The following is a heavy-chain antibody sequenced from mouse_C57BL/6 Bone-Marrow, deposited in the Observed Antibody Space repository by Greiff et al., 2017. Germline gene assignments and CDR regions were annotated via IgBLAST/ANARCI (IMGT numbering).Heavy chain of an antibody. Sequence: QVQLQQSGAELMKPGASVKLSCKASGYTFTGYWIEWVKQRPGHGLEWIGEILPGSGGTNYNEKFKGKATFTVDTSSYPAYMQLSSMTTEDAAIYYCTREGDFIGGFDYWGKGTTLTVSS. V-gene: IGHV1-9*01. J-gene: IGHJ2*01. D-gene: IGHD1-1*01. CDR1: GYTFTGYW. CDR2: ILPGSGGT. CDR3: TREGDFIGGFDY.